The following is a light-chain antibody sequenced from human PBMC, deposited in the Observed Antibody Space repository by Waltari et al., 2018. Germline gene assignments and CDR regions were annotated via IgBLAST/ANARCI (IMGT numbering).Light chain of an antibody. CDR1: QSINSNY. CDR2: GGS. CDR3: QQYDISPPLT. Sequence: EVVLTQSPGTLYLSPGERATLSCRARQSINSNYLAWYQQKPGQSPSLLIYGGSTRATGIPDRFSGRWSGTDFTLTISRLGPEDFAVYYCQQYDISPPLTFGGGTKVEIK. J-gene: IGKJ4*01. V-gene: IGKV3-20*01.